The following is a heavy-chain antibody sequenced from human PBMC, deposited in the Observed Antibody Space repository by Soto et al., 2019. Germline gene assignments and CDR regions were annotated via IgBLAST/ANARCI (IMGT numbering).Heavy chain of an antibody. Sequence: ASVKVSCKASGYTFAGYYMHWVRQAPGQGLEWMGWINPNSGSTNYAQKFQGRVTMTRDTSISTAYMELSRLRSDDTAVYYCARVIQYSNSWYTLGYWGQGTLVTVSS. CDR2: INPNSGST. CDR3: ARVIQYSNSWYTLGY. CDR1: GYTFAGYY. V-gene: IGHV1-2*02. J-gene: IGHJ4*02. D-gene: IGHD6-13*01.